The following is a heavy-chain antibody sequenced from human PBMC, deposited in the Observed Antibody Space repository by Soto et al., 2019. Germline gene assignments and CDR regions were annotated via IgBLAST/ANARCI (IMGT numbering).Heavy chain of an antibody. J-gene: IGHJ6*02. CDR3: ARAGASYDYSMDV. V-gene: IGHV4-34*01. Sequence: SETLSLTCAVYGGSVSGYHWSWIRQPPGKGLEWIGEIYHTGNTKYNPSLKSRVVISLDTSKNQLSLKVSAVTAADTAVYYCARAGASYDYSMDVWGQGTTVTVS. CDR2: IYHTGNT. CDR1: GGSVSGYH.